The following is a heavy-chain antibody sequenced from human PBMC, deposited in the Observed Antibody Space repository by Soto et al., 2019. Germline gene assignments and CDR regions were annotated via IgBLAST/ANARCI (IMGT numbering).Heavy chain of an antibody. CDR3: AGEVYYYDSSGYSYYYYGMDV. CDR1: GYTFTGYY. V-gene: IGHV1-2*04. D-gene: IGHD3-22*01. CDR2: INPNSGGT. Sequence: ASVKVSCKASGYTFTGYYMHWVRQAPGQGLEWMGWINPNSGGTNYAQKFQGWVTMTRDTSISTAYMELSRLRSDDTAVYYCAGEVYYYDSSGYSYYYYGMDVWGQGTTVTVSS. J-gene: IGHJ6*02.